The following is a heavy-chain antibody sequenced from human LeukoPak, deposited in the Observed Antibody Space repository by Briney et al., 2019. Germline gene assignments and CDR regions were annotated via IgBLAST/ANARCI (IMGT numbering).Heavy chain of an antibody. CDR2: IYPGDSAT. D-gene: IGHD5/OR15-5a*01. CDR3: ARRSTERYFFDY. V-gene: IGHV5-51*01. CDR1: GYRFTDYW. J-gene: IGHJ4*02. Sequence: GESLKISCKGSGYRFTDYWIGWVRQMAGKGLEWMGIIYPGDSATSYSPSFQGQVTISADKSISTAYLQGSSLKASDTAMYYCARRSTERYFFDYWGQGTLVTVSS.